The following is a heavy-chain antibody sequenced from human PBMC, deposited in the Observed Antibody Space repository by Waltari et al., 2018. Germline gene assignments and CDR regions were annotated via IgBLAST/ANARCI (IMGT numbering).Heavy chain of an antibody. Sequence: EVQLVESGGGLVQPGGSLSLSCAASGFTFRRSWMSWVRQAPGKGLEWVANIKQDGSDKYYVDSVKGRFTISRDNAKNSLYLQMNSLRVEDTAIYYCARLNWDVVKAFDYWGQGTLVTVSS. CDR2: IKQDGSDK. D-gene: IGHD3-22*01. J-gene: IGHJ4*02. V-gene: IGHV3-7*01. CDR3: ARLNWDVVKAFDY. CDR1: GFTFRRSW.